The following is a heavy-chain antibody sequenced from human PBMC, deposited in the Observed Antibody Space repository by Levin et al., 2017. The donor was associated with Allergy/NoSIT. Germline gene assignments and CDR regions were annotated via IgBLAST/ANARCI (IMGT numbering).Heavy chain of an antibody. V-gene: IGHV3-23*01. CDR1: GFTFSSYA. J-gene: IGHJ4*02. CDR3: AKDGGWNYLYY. CDR2: ISGSGGST. Sequence: LSLTCAASGFTFSSYAMSWVRQAPGKGLEWVSAISGSGGSTYYADSVKGRFTISRDNSKNTLYLQMNSLRAEDTAVYYCAKDGGWNYLYYWGQGTLVTVSS. D-gene: IGHD1-7*01.